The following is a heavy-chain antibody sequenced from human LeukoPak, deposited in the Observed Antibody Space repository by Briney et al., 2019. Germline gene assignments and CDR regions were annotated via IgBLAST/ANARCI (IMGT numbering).Heavy chain of an antibody. Sequence: GGSLRLSCAASGFTFSSYAMSWVRQAPGKGLEWVSGISGSGGNTYYADSVKGRFTISRDNSKNTLFLQMNSLRAEDTAIYYCAKSRWSELLIYFDYWGQGTLVTVSS. J-gene: IGHJ4*02. D-gene: IGHD1-26*01. CDR2: ISGSGGNT. CDR3: AKSRWSELLIYFDY. CDR1: GFTFSSYA. V-gene: IGHV3-23*01.